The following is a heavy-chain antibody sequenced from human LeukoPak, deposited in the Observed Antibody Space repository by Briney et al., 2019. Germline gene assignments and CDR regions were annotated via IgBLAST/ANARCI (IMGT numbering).Heavy chain of an antibody. CDR3: ARDLSHRYYHRTGYAFDY. Sequence: ASVKVSCKASGYIFTSYSMHWVRRAPGQGREWMGIINPSGGTTNYAQKFQGRVTMTRDTSTSTVYMDLSSLRSEDTAVYYCARDLSHRYYHRTGYAFDYWGQGTLVTVSS. D-gene: IGHD3-22*01. CDR2: INPSGGTT. J-gene: IGHJ4*02. CDR1: GYIFTSYS. V-gene: IGHV1-46*01.